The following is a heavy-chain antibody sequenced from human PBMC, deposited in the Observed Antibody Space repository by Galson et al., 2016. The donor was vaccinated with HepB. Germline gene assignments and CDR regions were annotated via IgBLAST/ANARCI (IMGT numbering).Heavy chain of an antibody. Sequence: SLRLSCAASGFTFSLYSMYWVRQAPGKGLDWVSYISTGGTTMYYADSVKGRFTISRDNAKNLLYLQMNSLRVEDTAVYYCARDPYCGGDCNSPRYFDLWGRGTLVTVSS. V-gene: IGHV3-48*04. CDR1: GFTFSLYS. CDR3: ARDPYCGGDCNSPRYFDL. CDR2: ISTGGTTM. D-gene: IGHD2-21*02. J-gene: IGHJ2*01.